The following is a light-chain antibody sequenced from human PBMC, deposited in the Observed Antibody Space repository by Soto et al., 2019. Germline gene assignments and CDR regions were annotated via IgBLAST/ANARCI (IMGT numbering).Light chain of an antibody. CDR3: QQYGDSPRT. CDR1: QSVSSSH. CDR2: GAS. Sequence: EIVLTQSPGTLSLSPGERATLSCRASQSVSSSHLAWYQQKPGQAPRLLIYGASFRATGIPDRFSGSASGTDFTLTISRLEPEDFAVYYCQQYGDSPRTFGQGTKLEIK. V-gene: IGKV3-20*01. J-gene: IGKJ2*01.